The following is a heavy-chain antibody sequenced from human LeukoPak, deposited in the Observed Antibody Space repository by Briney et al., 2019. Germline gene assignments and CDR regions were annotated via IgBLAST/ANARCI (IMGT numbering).Heavy chain of an antibody. CDR1: GFTFSSYW. CDR2: IKQDGREK. J-gene: IGHJ4*02. CDR3: ARDVYYGSGSPRLDY. V-gene: IGHV3-7*01. D-gene: IGHD3-10*01. Sequence: GGSLRLSSAASGFTFSSYWMSWVRQAPGQGLEGVANIKQDGREKYYVDSVKGRFTIARDNAKNSMYLQMNSLRAEDTAVYYCARDVYYGSGSPRLDYWGQGTLVTVSS.